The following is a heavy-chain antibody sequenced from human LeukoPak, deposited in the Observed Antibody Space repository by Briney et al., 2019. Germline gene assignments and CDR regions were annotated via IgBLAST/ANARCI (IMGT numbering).Heavy chain of an antibody. CDR3: ARDGYDFGAFDI. CDR1: GSSISDSY. D-gene: IGHD5-12*01. V-gene: IGHV4-4*08. Sequence: SETLSLTCSVSGSSISDSYWSWIRQPPGKQMEWIGFVSDRGGTTYNPSLRSRVNISLDTSQNQFSLKLSSVTAADTAVYYCARDGYDFGAFDIWGQGTMVTVSS. J-gene: IGHJ3*02. CDR2: VSDRGGT.